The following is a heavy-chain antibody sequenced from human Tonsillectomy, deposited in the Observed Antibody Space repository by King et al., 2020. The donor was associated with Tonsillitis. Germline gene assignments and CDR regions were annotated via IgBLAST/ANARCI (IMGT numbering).Heavy chain of an antibody. CDR1: GFTFSSYG. CDR3: AKDRVEMATMAPGS. CDR2: ISYDGSIK. V-gene: IGHV3-30*18. J-gene: IGHJ5*02. Sequence: VQLVESGGGVVQPGRSLRLSCAASGFTFSSYGMHWVRQAPGKGLEWVAVISYDGSIKYYADSVKGRFTISRDNSKSTLYLQMNSLRAEDTAVYYCAKDRVEMATMAPGSWGQGSLVTVSS. D-gene: IGHD5-24*01.